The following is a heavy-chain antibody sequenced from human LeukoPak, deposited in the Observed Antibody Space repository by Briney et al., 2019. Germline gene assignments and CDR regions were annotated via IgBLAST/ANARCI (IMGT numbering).Heavy chain of an antibody. CDR2: ISSGSTYI. V-gene: IGHV3-21*04. CDR1: EFTFSSYF. D-gene: IGHD1-26*01. CDR3: AKDLLLLASDY. J-gene: IGHJ4*02. Sequence: GGSLRLSCAASEFTFSSYFMNWVRQAPGKGLEWVSSISSGSTYIYYADSVKGRFTISRDNAKNSLYLQMNSLRAEDTAVYYCAKDLLLLASDYWGQGTLVTVSS.